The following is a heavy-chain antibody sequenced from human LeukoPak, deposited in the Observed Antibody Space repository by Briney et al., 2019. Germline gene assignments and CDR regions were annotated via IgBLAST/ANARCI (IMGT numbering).Heavy chain of an antibody. Sequence: SETLSLTCTVSGGSISSYYWSWIRQPPGKGLEWIGYIYYSGSTNYNPSLKSRVTISVDTSKNQFSLKLSSVTAADTAVYYCASSAYCGDDCYPTIDYWGQGTLVTVSS. CDR1: GGSISSYY. D-gene: IGHD2-21*02. J-gene: IGHJ4*02. CDR3: ASSAYCGDDCYPTIDY. CDR2: IYYSGST. V-gene: IGHV4-59*01.